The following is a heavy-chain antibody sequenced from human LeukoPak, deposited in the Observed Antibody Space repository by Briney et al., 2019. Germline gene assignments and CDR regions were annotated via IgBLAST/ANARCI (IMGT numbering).Heavy chain of an antibody. CDR2: IYTSGST. J-gene: IGHJ3*02. Sequence: SETLSLTCTVSGGSISSYYWSWIRQPPGKGLEWIGYIYTSGSTNYNPSLKSRVTISVDTSKNQFSLKLSSVTAADTAVYYCARPGVGAHWLGAFDIWGQGTMVTVSS. CDR1: GGSISSYY. CDR3: ARPGVGAHWLGAFDI. V-gene: IGHV4-4*09. D-gene: IGHD1-26*01.